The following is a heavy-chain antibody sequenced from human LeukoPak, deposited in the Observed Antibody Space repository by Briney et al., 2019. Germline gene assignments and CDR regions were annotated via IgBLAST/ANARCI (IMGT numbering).Heavy chain of an antibody. Sequence: QPGGSLRLSCAVSGFIFSTYEMNWVRQAPGKGLEWISYINGDGNSIYYADSVKGRFITSRDNAKSSLFLQMNSLRVEDTAVYYCARETANCGADCIDYWGQGTLVTVSS. J-gene: IGHJ4*02. V-gene: IGHV3-48*03. CDR3: ARETANCGADCIDY. CDR1: GFIFSTYE. D-gene: IGHD2-21*02. CDR2: INGDGNSI.